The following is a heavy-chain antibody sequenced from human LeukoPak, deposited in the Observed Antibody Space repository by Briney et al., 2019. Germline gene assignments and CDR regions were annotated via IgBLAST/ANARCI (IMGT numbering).Heavy chain of an antibody. CDR2: INPHSGGT. D-gene: IGHD1-20*01. J-gene: IGHJ3*02. V-gene: IGHV1-2*06. CDR3: ARDLGGGITGTYFDAFDI. Sequence: ASVKVSCKASGYTFIGYYMHWVRQAPGQGVEWMGRINPHSGGTKYAQKFQGRVTMTRDTSISTAYMELSRLRSDDTAVYYCARDLGGGITGTYFDAFDIWGQGTMVTVSS. CDR1: GYTFIGYY.